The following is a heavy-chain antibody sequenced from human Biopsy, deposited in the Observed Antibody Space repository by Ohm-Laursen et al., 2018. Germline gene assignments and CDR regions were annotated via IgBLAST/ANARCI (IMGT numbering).Heavy chain of an antibody. Sequence: EASVKASCKASGVTFDTYAFGWARQAPGQGLEWMGGRIPYFNTIYYARNFQDRAVITADRSARTTDMQLSGLRPDDTAVYYCVGGQRGPPMGVTVPGDAFDLWGPGTMVTVSP. CDR2: RIPYFNTI. CDR1: GVTFDTYA. D-gene: IGHD1-26*01. CDR3: VGGQRGPPMGVTVPGDAFDL. J-gene: IGHJ3*01. V-gene: IGHV1-69*13.